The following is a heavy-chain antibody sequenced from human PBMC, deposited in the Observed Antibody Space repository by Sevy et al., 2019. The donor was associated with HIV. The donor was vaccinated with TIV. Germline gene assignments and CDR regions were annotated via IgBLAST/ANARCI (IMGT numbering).Heavy chain of an antibody. CDR2: ISYDGSNK. J-gene: IGHJ4*02. Sequence: GGPLRLSCAASGFTFSSYGMHWVRQAPGKGLEWVAVISYDGSNKYYTDSVKGRFTISRDNSKNTLYLQMNSLRAEDTAVYYCAKDRREDSSGSWGQGTLVTVSS. CDR1: GFTFSSYG. V-gene: IGHV3-30*18. D-gene: IGHD3-22*01. CDR3: AKDRREDSSGS.